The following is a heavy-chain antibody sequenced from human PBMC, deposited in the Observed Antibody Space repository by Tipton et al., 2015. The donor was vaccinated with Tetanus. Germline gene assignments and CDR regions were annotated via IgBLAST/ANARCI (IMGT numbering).Heavy chain of an antibody. CDR2: ISGSGGTT. CDR3: ARRWDYYYFDL. V-gene: IGHV3-23*01. D-gene: IGHD1-26*01. Sequence: GSLRLSCLASGFTFSTYAMGWVRQAPGKGLEWVSSISGSGGTTQYADSVRGQFTVARDNSKKTLYLQLENLRAEDTAVYFCARRWDYYYFDLWGRGTLVTVSS. CDR1: GFTFSTYA. J-gene: IGHJ2*01.